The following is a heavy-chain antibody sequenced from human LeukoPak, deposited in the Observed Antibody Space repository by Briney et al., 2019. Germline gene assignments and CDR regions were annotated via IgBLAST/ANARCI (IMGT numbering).Heavy chain of an antibody. J-gene: IGHJ4*02. D-gene: IGHD5-24*01. CDR2: INAGNGNT. V-gene: IGHV1-3*01. CDR3: ARGRWSATTASYYLDF. CDR1: GYTFTTYA. Sequence: GASVKVSCKASGYTFTTYAMTWVRQAPGQRLEWMGWINAGNGNTRYSQRFQGRVTITRDTSASTAYMELSSLTSEDTAVYYCARGRWSATTASYYLDFWGQGTLVTVSS.